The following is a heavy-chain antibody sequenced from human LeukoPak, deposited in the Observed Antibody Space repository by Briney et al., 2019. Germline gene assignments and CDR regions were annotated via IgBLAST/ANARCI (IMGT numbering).Heavy chain of an antibody. V-gene: IGHV5-51*01. CDR1: GYNFSSNY. Sequence: GESLKISCKGSGYNFSSNYIAWVRQMPGKGLEWMRIIYPGDSDTRYSPSFQGQVTISADKSISTAYLQWSSLKASDTAMYYCARRGYGYGDFDYWGQGTLVTVSS. CDR3: ARRGYGYGDFDY. D-gene: IGHD5-18*01. J-gene: IGHJ4*02. CDR2: IYPGDSDT.